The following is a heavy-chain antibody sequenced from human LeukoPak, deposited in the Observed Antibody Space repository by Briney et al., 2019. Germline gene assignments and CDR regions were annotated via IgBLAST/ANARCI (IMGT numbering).Heavy chain of an antibody. CDR2: INSDGSST. CDR1: GFSFSSYW. Sequence: GGSLRLSCAASGFSFSSYWMHWVRRAPGKGLVWVSRINSDGSSTNYADSVKGRFTISRDNAKNTHYLQMNSLRAEDTAVYYCAKDRNWNYFDYWGQGNLVTVSS. CDR3: AKDRNWNYFDY. V-gene: IGHV3-74*01. D-gene: IGHD1-20*01. J-gene: IGHJ4*02.